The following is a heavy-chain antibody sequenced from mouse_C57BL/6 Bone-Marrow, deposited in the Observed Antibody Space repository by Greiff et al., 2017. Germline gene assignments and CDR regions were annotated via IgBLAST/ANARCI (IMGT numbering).Heavy chain of an antibody. CDR3: AREGF. V-gene: IGHV5-4*01. J-gene: IGHJ3*01. CDR1: GFTFSSYA. Sequence: EVKVVESGGGLVKPGGSLKLSCAASGFTFSSYAMSWVRQTPEKRLEWVATISDGGSYTYYPDNVKGRFTISRDNAKNNLYLQMSHLKSEDTAMYYCAREGFWGQGTLVTVSA. CDR2: ISDGGSYT.